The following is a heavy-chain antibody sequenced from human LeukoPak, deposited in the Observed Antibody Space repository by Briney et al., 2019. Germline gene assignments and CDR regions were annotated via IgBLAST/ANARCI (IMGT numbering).Heavy chain of an antibody. CDR1: GFTFSSYA. CDR2: ITGSGGSA. J-gene: IGHJ4*02. CDR3: AKDIPAMGRFLVWLPPYFDY. Sequence: GGSLRLSCAASGFTFSSYAMTWVRQAPGKGLEWVSTITGSGGSAFYADSVKGRFTISRDNSRNTLYLQMNSLRAEDAAVYYCAKDIPAMGRFLVWLPPYFDYWGQGTLVTVSS. D-gene: IGHD3-3*01. V-gene: IGHV3-23*01.